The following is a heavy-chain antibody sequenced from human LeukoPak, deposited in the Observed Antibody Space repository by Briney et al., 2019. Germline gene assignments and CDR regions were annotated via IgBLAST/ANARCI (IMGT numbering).Heavy chain of an antibody. CDR2: INPNSGGT. V-gene: IGHV1-2*02. Sequence: ASVKVSCKASGYTFTGYYMHWVRQAPGQGLEWMGWINPNSGGTNYAQKFQGRVTMTRDTSISTAYMELGRLRSDDTAVYYCAREIFVDTAMVIFDYWGQGTLVTVSS. CDR3: AREIFVDTAMVIFDY. J-gene: IGHJ4*02. CDR1: GYTFTGYY. D-gene: IGHD5-18*01.